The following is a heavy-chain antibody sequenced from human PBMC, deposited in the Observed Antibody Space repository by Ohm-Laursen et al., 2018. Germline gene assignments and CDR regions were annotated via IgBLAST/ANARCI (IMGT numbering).Heavy chain of an antibody. D-gene: IGHD4-11*01. Sequence: GASVKVSCKASGYTFTSYYIHWVRQAPGQGLEWMGIINSSGGSTSYAQKFQGRVTMIRDTSTSTVYMELSSLSSEDTAVYYCARSNSRWYFDLWGRGTLVTVSS. CDR3: ARSNSRWYFDL. J-gene: IGHJ2*01. CDR2: INSSGGST. CDR1: GYTFTSYY. V-gene: IGHV1-46*01.